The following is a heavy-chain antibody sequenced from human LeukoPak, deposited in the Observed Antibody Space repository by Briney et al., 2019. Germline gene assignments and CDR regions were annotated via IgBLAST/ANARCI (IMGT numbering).Heavy chain of an antibody. CDR1: GFSVSTSGVS. Sequence: ESGPTLVNPTQTLTLTCTFSGFSVSTSGVSVGWIRQPPGKALEWLALIFWNDDKRYIPSLKSRLTITKDTSKNQVVLTMTNMDPVDTATYYCAHRRSYTSSSVAFDIWGQGTMVTVSS. CDR3: AHRRSYTSSSVAFDI. J-gene: IGHJ3*02. V-gene: IGHV2-5*01. CDR2: IFWNDDK. D-gene: IGHD6-6*01.